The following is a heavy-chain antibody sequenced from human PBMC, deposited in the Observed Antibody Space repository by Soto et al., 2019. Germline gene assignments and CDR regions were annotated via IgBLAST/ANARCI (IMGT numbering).Heavy chain of an antibody. CDR3: ERADYDFWSGYYAYYFTY. Sequence: SETLSLTCAVYGGSFSGYYWSWIRQPPGKGLEWIGEINHSGSTNYNPSLKSRVTISVDTSKNQFSLKLSSVTAADTAVYYCERADYDFWSGYYAYYFTYWGKGPLVPVSS. CDR1: GGSFSGYY. J-gene: IGHJ4*02. D-gene: IGHD3-3*01. CDR2: INHSGST. V-gene: IGHV4-34*01.